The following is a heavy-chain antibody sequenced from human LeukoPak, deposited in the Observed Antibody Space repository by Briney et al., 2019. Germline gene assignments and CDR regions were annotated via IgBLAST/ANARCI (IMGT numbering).Heavy chain of an antibody. Sequence: GGSLRLSCAASGFTFSSYSMNWVRQAPGKGLEWVSSISSSSSYIYYADSVKGRFTISRDNAKNSLYLQMNSLRAEDTAVYYCARRGWFGELFPANYWGQGTQVTVSS. D-gene: IGHD3-10*01. J-gene: IGHJ4*02. CDR1: GFTFSSYS. CDR2: ISSSSSYI. V-gene: IGHV3-21*01. CDR3: ARRGWFGELFPANY.